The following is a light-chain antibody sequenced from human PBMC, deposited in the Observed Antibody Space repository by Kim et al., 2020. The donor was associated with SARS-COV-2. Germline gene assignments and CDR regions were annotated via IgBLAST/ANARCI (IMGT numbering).Light chain of an antibody. CDR2: EDN. V-gene: IGLV6-57*03. CDR1: SGSIASYY. CDR3: QSYDSTNWV. Sequence: GKTVTISCTRSSGSIASYYVQWYQQRPAGAPTTVIYEDNQRPSGVPDRFSGSIDSSSNSASLTISALKTEDEADYYCQSYDSTNWVFGGGTKVTVL. J-gene: IGLJ3*02.